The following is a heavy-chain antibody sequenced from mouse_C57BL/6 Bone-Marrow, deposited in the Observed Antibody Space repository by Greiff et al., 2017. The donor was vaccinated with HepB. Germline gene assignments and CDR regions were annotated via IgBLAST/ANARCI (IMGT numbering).Heavy chain of an antibody. Sequence: EVKLMESGGGLVQPKGSLKLSCAASGFSFNTYAMNWVRQAPGKGLEWVARIRSKSNNYATYYADSVKDRFTISRDDSESMLYLQMNNLKTEDTAMYYCVRQDYYGSSGLPYWGQGTLVTVSA. CDR1: GFSFNTYA. CDR3: VRQDYYGSSGLPY. V-gene: IGHV10-1*01. D-gene: IGHD1-1*01. J-gene: IGHJ3*01. CDR2: IRSKSNNYAT.